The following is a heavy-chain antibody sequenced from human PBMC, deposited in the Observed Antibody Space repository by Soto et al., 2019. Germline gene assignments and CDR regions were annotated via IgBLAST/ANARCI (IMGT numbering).Heavy chain of an antibody. CDR3: AKRRAISNKLFFDH. J-gene: IGHJ4*02. V-gene: IGHV2-5*01. D-gene: IGHD4-4*01. CDR2: VFWNDDE. CDR1: GFSINTGGVG. Sequence: QITLRESGPTLVKPTQTLTLSCTLSGFSINTGGVGVGWIRQPPGKGPEWVAVVFWNDDEWYGPSLRYRLSVTKDASENRVVLTMTHLDPTDTGTYYCAKRRAISNKLFFDHWGQGALVTVSS.